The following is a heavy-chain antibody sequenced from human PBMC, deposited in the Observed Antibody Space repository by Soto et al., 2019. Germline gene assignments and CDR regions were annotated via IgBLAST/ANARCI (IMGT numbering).Heavy chain of an antibody. V-gene: IGHV3-33*01. J-gene: IGHJ6*02. Sequence: QVQLVESGGGVVQPGRSLRLSCAASGFTFSNYGMHWVRQAPGKGLEWVAIIWHDGNNKYYADSVRGRFIISRDNTKNRLYLQKTSLRAEDTAVDYCASDLVGASDTYGLDGWGQWTPGTVS. CDR1: GFTFSNYG. CDR2: IWHDGNNK. D-gene: IGHD1-26*01. CDR3: ASDLVGASDTYGLDG.